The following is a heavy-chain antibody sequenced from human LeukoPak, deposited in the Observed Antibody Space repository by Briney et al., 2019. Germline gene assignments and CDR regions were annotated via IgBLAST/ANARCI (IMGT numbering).Heavy chain of an antibody. D-gene: IGHD1-26*01. Sequence: GGSLRLSCAASGFTVSTTYMAWVRQAPGKGLEWVSFMYGAANIYYADPVKGRFTVSRDNSNNILYLQMNNLEAADTAVYYCARGVVGLKPPDYWGQGTLVTVSS. CDR1: GFTVSTTY. CDR3: ARGVVGLKPPDY. J-gene: IGHJ4*02. CDR2: MYGAANI. V-gene: IGHV3-53*01.